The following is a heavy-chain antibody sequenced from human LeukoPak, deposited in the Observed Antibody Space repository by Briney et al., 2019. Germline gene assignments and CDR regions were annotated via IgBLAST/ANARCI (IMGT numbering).Heavy chain of an antibody. CDR1: GGTFSSYA. CDR2: IIPIFGTA. V-gene: IGHV1-69*05. CDR3: ARGRYSSS. J-gene: IGHJ4*02. D-gene: IGHD6-13*01. Sequence: ASVKVSCKASGGTFSSYAISWVRQAPGQGLEWMGGIIPIFGTANYAQKFQGRVTMTRNTSISTAYMELSSLRSEDTAVYYCARGRYSSSWGQGTLVTVSS.